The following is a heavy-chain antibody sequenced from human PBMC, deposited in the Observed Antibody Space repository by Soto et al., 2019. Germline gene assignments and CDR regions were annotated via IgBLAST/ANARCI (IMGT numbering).Heavy chain of an antibody. V-gene: IGHV3-74*01. J-gene: IGHJ4*02. CDR1: GFTFNSYR. CDR3: ARYRGELLRYLDY. D-gene: IGHD1-26*01. CDR2: INSDGSST. Sequence: GGSLRLSCAASGFTFNSYRMHWVRQAPGKGLVWVSRINSDGSSTNYADSVKGRFTISRDNAKNTLYLQMNSLRAEDTAVYYCARYRGELLRYLDYWGQGTLVTVSS.